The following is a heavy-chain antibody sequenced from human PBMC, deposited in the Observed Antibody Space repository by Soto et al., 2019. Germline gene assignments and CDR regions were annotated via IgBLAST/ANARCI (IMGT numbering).Heavy chain of an antibody. Sequence: ASVKVSCKASGYTFSSYYMHWVRQAPGQGLEWMGVINPSGDSTSYAQKFQGRVTITRDTSTSTLFMELSSLRSEDTAVYFCARDWEFGYWGKGSLVTVSS. D-gene: IGHD1-26*01. CDR1: GYTFSSYY. J-gene: IGHJ4*02. CDR3: ARDWEFGY. CDR2: INPSGDST. V-gene: IGHV1-46*01.